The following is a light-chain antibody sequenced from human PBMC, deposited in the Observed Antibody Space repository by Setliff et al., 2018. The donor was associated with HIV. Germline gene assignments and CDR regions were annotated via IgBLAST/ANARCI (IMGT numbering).Light chain of an antibody. CDR2: SNN. Sequence: QSVLTQPPSASGTPGQRVTISCSGGSSNIGSNTVNWYQQLPGTAPKLLIYSNNQRPSGVPDRFSGSKSGTSASLAISGLQSEDEADYYCAARDDTLNRYVFGIGTKVTVL. CDR3: AARDDTLNRYV. V-gene: IGLV1-44*01. J-gene: IGLJ1*01. CDR1: SSNIGSNT.